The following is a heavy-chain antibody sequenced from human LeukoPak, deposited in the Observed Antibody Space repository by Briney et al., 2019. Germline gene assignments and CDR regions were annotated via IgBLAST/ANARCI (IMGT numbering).Heavy chain of an antibody. CDR3: ARDQGVRGGNYYYYGMDV. CDR1: GYTFTSYA. V-gene: IGHV1-3*01. D-gene: IGHD3-10*02. J-gene: IGHJ6*02. CDR2: INAGNGNT. Sequence: ASVKVSCKASGYTFTSYAMHWVRQAPGQRLEWMGWINAGNGNTKYSQKFQGRVTITRDTSASTAYMELSSLRSEDTAVYYCARDQGVRGGNYYYYGMDVWGQGTTVTVSS.